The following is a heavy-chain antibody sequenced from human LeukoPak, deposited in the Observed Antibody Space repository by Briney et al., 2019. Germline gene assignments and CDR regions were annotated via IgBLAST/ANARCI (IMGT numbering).Heavy chain of an antibody. D-gene: IGHD2-2*01. Sequence: SGTLSLTCTVSGGSISSYYWSWIRQPPGKGLEWIGYVYYSGSINYNPSLKSRVTISVDTSKNQFSLKLSSVTAADTAVYYCASGYCSSTSCPYGFDYWGQGTLVTVSS. CDR1: GGSISSYY. CDR3: ASGYCSSTSCPYGFDY. J-gene: IGHJ4*02. V-gene: IGHV4-59*01. CDR2: VYYSGSI.